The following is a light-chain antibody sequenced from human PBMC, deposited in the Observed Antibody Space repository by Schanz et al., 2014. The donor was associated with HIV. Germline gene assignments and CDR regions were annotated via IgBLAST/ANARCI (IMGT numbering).Light chain of an antibody. CDR1: QGINNY. V-gene: IGKV1-27*01. CDR2: AAS. CDR3: QQYYSYPRT. J-gene: IGKJ1*01. Sequence: DIQMTQSPSSLSASVGDRVAITCRASQGINNYLPWYQQKPGKVPKLLIYAASTLQSGVPSRFSGSGSGTDFTLTISCLQSEDFATYYCQQYYSYPRTFGQGTKVEIK.